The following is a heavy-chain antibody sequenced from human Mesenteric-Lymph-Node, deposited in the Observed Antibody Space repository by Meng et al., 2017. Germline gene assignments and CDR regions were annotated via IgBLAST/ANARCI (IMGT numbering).Heavy chain of an antibody. CDR2: IWYDGSNK. D-gene: IGHD6-13*01. Sequence: GGSLRLSCAASGFTFSSYGMHWVRQAPGKGLEWVAVIWYDGSNKYYADSVKGRFTISRDNSKNTLYLQMDSLRPEDTALYYCAKSSSWYQFDNWGQGTLVTVSS. V-gene: IGHV3-30*02. CDR1: GFTFSSYG. CDR3: AKSSSWYQFDN. J-gene: IGHJ4*02.